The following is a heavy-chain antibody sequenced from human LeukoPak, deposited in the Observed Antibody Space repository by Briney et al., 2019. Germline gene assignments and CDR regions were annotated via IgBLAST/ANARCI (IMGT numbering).Heavy chain of an antibody. CDR3: AKRVGATLNWFDP. CDR2: IRFDGSNN. D-gene: IGHD1-26*01. CDR1: GFTFNSYG. J-gene: IGHJ5*02. Sequence: GGSLRLSCAASGFTFNSYGIHWVRQAPGKGLEWVAFIRFDGSNNYYADSVKGRFTISRDNSKNTLYLQMNSLRAEDTAVYYCAKRVGATLNWFDPWGQGTLVTVSS. V-gene: IGHV3-30*02.